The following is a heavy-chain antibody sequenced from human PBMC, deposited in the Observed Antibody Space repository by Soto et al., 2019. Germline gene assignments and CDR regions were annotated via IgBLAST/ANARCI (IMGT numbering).Heavy chain of an antibody. CDR2: INHSGST. CDR3: ARIIGRRRFGPYYYGMDV. D-gene: IGHD3-10*01. J-gene: IGHJ6*02. CDR1: GGSFSGYY. V-gene: IGHV4-34*01. Sequence: SETLSLTCAVYGGSFSGYYWSWIRQPPGKGLEWIGEINHSGSTNYNPSLKSRVTISVDTSKNQFSLKLSSVTAADTAVYYCARIIGRRRFGPYYYGMDVWGQGTTVTVSS.